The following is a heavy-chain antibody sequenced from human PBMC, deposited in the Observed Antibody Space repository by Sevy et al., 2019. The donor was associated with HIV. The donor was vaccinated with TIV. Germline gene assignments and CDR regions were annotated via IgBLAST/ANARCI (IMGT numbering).Heavy chain of an antibody. V-gene: IGHV1-24*01. CDR2: SDPEDGKT. CDR3: ATITHCSDIRCYWFDP. Sequence: ASVKVSCKVSGYTLTESSIHWVRQAPGKGLAWMGGSDPEDGKTIYAQNFQGRVTMTEDISTDTVYMELSSLRSEDTAVYYCATITHCSDIRCYWFDPWGQGTLVTVSS. J-gene: IGHJ5*02. D-gene: IGHD2-2*01. CDR1: GYTLTESS.